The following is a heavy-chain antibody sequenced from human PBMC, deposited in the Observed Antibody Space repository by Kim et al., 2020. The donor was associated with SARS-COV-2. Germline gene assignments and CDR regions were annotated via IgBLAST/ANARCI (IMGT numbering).Heavy chain of an antibody. CDR2: ISSSSSTI. CDR3: ARVRGYYDSSGYYRH. Sequence: GGSLRLSCAASGFTFSSYSMNWVRQAPGKGLEWVSHISSSSSTIDYADSVKGRFTISRDNAKNSLYLQMNSLRAEDTAVYYCARVRGYYDSSGYYRHWGQGTLVTVSS. CDR1: GFTFSSYS. J-gene: IGHJ4*02. V-gene: IGHV3-48*04. D-gene: IGHD3-22*01.